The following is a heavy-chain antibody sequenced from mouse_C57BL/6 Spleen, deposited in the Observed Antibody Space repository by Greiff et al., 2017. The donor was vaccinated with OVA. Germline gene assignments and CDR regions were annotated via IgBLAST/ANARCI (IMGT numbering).Heavy chain of an antibody. Sequence: VQLQQPGAELVKPGASVKLSCKASGYTFTSYWMQWVKQRPGPGLEWIGEIDPSDSYTNYNQKFKGKATLTVATSSSTAYMQLSSLTSEDSAVYYCAGRGRAMDYWGQGTSVTVSS. CDR3: AGRGRAMDY. CDR1: GYTFTSYW. J-gene: IGHJ4*01. CDR2: IDPSDSYT. V-gene: IGHV1-50*01.